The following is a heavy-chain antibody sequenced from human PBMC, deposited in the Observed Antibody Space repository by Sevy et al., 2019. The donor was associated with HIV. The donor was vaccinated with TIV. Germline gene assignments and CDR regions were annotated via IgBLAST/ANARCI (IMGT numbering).Heavy chain of an antibody. Sequence: ASVKVSCKVSGYTLSELSMHWVRQPPGKGLEWMGRFDPDDGETIYAQRFQGRVTKTKETSADTAYMELSSLRSDDTAMYYCATAREYYSDNSGYLDYWGQGTPVTVSS. CDR1: GYTLSELS. V-gene: IGHV1-24*01. J-gene: IGHJ4*02. CDR2: FDPDDGET. D-gene: IGHD3-22*01. CDR3: ATAREYYSDNSGYLDY.